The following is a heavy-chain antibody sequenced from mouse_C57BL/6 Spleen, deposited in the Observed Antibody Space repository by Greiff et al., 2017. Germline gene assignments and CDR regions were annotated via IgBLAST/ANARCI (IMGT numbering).Heavy chain of an antibody. J-gene: IGHJ4*01. V-gene: IGHV1-62-2*01. D-gene: IGHD1-1*01. Sequence: QVQLQQSGAELVKPGASVKLSCKASGYTFTEYTIHWVKQRSGQGLEWIGWFYPGSGSIKYNEKFKDKATLTADKSSSTVYMELSRLTSEDSAVYFWARHEEGLYYGRGYAMDYWGQGTSVTVSS. CDR3: ARHEEGLYYGRGYAMDY. CDR2: FYPGSGSI. CDR1: GYTFTEYT.